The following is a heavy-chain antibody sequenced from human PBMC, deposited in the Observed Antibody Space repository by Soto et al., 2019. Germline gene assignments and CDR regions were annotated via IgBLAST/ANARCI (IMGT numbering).Heavy chain of an antibody. CDR3: ASPTVGGFDH. D-gene: IGHD4-17*01. Sequence: DVQLVESGGAVVQPGGSLRLSCAASGFTFRTYWMHWVRQVAGKGLVWVAHINTDGTGTSYADSVKGRFTISRDNAKNTLFLQMNDLRADESALYYCASPTVGGFDHWGTGTLVTVSS. CDR2: INTDGTGT. J-gene: IGHJ4*02. CDR1: GFTFRTYW. V-gene: IGHV3-74*01.